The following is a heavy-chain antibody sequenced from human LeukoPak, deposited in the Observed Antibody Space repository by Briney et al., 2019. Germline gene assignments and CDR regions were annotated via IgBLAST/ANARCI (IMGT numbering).Heavy chain of an antibody. CDR2: ISSSSSYI. CDR1: GFTFSSYS. V-gene: IGHV3-21*01. Sequence: PGGSLRLSCAASGFTFSSYSMNWVRQAPGKGLEWVSSISSSSSYIYYADSVKGRFTISRDNAKNSLYLQMNSLTAADTAVYYCASRRVTRDGHEFDYWAREPWSPSPQ. CDR3: ASRRVTRDGHEFDY. D-gene: IGHD5-24*01. J-gene: IGHJ4*02.